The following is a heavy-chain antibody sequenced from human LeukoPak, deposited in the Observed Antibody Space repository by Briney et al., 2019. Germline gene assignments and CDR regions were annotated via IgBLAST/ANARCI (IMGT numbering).Heavy chain of an antibody. CDR3: ARTLQPQNWFDP. CDR2: IYYSGST. J-gene: IGHJ5*02. V-gene: IGHV4-31*03. CDR1: GGSISSGGYY. Sequence: SETLSLTCTVSGGSISSGGYYWSWIRQHPGKDLVWIGYIYYSGSTYYNPSLKSRVTISVDTSKNQFSLKLSLVTAADTAVYYCARTLQPQNWFDPWGQGTLVTVSS.